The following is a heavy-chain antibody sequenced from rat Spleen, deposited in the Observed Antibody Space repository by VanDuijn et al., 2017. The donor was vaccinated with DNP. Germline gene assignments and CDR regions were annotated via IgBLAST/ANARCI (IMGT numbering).Heavy chain of an antibody. V-gene: IGHV5-25*01. CDR1: GFTFSDYY. J-gene: IGHJ3*01. CDR3: ATQRYYYSNYPFAY. D-gene: IGHD1-2*01. CDR2: ISPSGGST. Sequence: EVRLVESGGGLVQPGGSLKLSCTASGFTFSDYYMAWVRQAPTKGLEWVASISPSGGSTYYRDSVKGRFTISRDNGKSTLYLQMDSLRSEDTATYYCATQRYYYSNYPFAYWGQGTLVTVSS.